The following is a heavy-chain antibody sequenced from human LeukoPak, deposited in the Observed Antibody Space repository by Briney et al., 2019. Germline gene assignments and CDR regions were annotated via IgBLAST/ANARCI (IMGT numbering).Heavy chain of an antibody. Sequence: KPSETLSLTCTVSGYSISSGYYWGWIRQPPGKGLEWIGNIFYSGSTYYSPSLRSRVTISLDTSRNQFSLKLNSVTAADTAVYYCAKSNGYGLADIWGQGTMVTVSS. CDR2: IFYSGST. V-gene: IGHV4-38-2*02. CDR3: AKSNGYGLADI. D-gene: IGHD6-13*01. J-gene: IGHJ3*02. CDR1: GYSISSGYY.